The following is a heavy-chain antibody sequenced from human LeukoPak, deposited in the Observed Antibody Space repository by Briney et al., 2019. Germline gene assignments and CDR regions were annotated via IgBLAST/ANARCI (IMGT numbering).Heavy chain of an antibody. Sequence: GGSLRLSCAASGFTFSGYGMHWVRQAPGKGLEWVAVISYDGSNKYYADSVKGRFTISRDNSKNTLYLQMNSLRAEDTAVYYCAKGGQWGDYWGQGTLVTVSS. CDR1: GFTFSGYG. J-gene: IGHJ4*02. CDR2: ISYDGSNK. V-gene: IGHV3-30*18. CDR3: AKGGQWGDY. D-gene: IGHD3-16*01.